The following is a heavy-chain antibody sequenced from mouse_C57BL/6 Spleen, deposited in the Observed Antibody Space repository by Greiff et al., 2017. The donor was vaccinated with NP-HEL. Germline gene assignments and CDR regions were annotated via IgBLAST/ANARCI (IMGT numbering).Heavy chain of an antibody. CDR2: ISDGGSYT. J-gene: IGHJ2*01. CDR3: ASLGNYFDY. V-gene: IGHV5-4*01. CDR1: GFTFSSYA. D-gene: IGHD4-1*01. Sequence: EVQRVESGGGLVKPGGSLKLSCAASGFTFSSYAMSWVRQTPEKRLEWVATISDGGSYTYYPDNVKGRFTISRDNAKNNLYLQMSHLKSEDTAMYYCASLGNYFDYWGQGTTLTVSS.